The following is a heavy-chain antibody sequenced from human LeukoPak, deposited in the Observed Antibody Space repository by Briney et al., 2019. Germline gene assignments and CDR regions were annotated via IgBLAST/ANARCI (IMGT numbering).Heavy chain of an antibody. CDR1: GYTFNSFG. Sequence: ASVRVSCKASGYTFNSFGISWMRQAPGQGLEWMGWINVYGGHAKYAQKFLGRVSLTTDTSTSTAYMELRSLTSDDTAVYFCARPRRRYYYYGMDVWGQGTSVTVSS. CDR3: ARPRRRYYYYGMDV. V-gene: IGHV1-18*01. CDR2: INVYGGHA. J-gene: IGHJ6*02.